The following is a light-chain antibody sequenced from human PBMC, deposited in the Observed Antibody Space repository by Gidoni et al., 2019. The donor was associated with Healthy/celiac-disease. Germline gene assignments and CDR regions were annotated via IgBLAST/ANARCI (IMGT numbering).Light chain of an antibody. CDR2: GNN. V-gene: IGLV3-19*01. Sequence: SSELTQDPAVSVALAQTVRIKCQGDSISSYYASWYQQKPGQAPGLVISGNNNRPSGIPDRFSGSSSGNTASVTIPGAQADDEADYYCNSRDSSGNHWVFGGGTKLTVL. J-gene: IGLJ3*02. CDR1: SISSYY. CDR3: NSRDSSGNHWV.